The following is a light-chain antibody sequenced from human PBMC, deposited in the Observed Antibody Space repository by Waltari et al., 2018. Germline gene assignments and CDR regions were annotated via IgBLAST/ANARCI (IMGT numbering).Light chain of an antibody. V-gene: IGLV2-14*03. J-gene: IGLJ1*01. CDR3: SSYTSSTTLLV. Sequence: QSALTQPASVSGSPGQSITISCIGTSSDVGTYKYVSWYQRHPGQAPKLLIYDVSHRPSWVSNRFAGSKSGNTAALTISGRQAEDGADYYCSSYTSSTTLLVFGTGTKVTVL. CDR1: SSDVGTYKY. CDR2: DVS.